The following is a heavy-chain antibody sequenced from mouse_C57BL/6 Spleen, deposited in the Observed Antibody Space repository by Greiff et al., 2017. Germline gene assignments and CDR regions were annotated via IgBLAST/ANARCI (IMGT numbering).Heavy chain of an antibody. D-gene: IGHD4-1*01. CDR1: GYAFSSYW. Sequence: VKLVESGAELVKPGASVKISCKASGYAFSSYWMNWVKQRPGKGLEWIGQIYPGDGDTNYNGKFKGKATLTADKSSSTAYMQLSSLTSEDSAVYFCARGGGTRYFDVWGTGTTVTVSS. CDR3: ARGGGTRYFDV. J-gene: IGHJ1*03. V-gene: IGHV1-80*01. CDR2: IYPGDGDT.